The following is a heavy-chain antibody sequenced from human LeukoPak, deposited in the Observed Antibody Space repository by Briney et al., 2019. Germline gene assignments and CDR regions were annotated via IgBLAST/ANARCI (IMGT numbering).Heavy chain of an antibody. V-gene: IGHV3-7*01. Sequence: AGSLTLTCAASGFIFSNNWLSWLRQAPGQGLEWVANVNGDGSETYYVDSVKGRFTISRDNTRNSLYLQMTSLRADDTATYYCTRDDFSGSYCDWGHGTLVTVSP. D-gene: IGHD1-26*01. CDR3: TRDDFSGSYCD. J-gene: IGHJ4*01. CDR2: VNGDGSET. CDR1: GFIFSNNW.